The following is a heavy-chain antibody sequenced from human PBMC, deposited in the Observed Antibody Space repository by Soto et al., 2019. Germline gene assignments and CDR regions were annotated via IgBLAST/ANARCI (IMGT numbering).Heavy chain of an antibody. D-gene: IGHD2-2*01. CDR3: AREDRDRETGLVPAAIDGMDV. J-gene: IGHJ6*02. CDR1: GGTFSRYS. V-gene: IGHV1-69*08. Sequence: QVQLVQSGAEVKKPGSSVKVSCKASGGTFSRYSITWVRQAPGHGLEWMGRIIPVFGIPTYAQKFQGRVTITADKSTSTASMALSSLRSEDTAVYYCAREDRDRETGLVPAAIDGMDVWGQGTTVTVSS. CDR2: IIPVFGIP.